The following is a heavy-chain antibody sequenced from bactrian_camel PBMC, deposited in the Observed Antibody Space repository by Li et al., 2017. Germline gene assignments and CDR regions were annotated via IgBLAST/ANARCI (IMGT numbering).Heavy chain of an antibody. J-gene: IGHJ4*01. CDR2: IDRDGKP. CDR3: SGLAAVQALGEMPCI. Sequence: HVQLVESGGGSVQAGGSLRLSCTFVGFPFGTDCMGWFRQGRDTGKAREEVAAIDRDGKPTYSNSAKGRFTISRDNAKNTIYLQMNDLKPEDSAEYYRSGLAAVQALGEMPCIWAQGTQVTVS. D-gene: IGHD3*01. CDR1: GFPFGTDC. V-gene: IGHV3S55*01.